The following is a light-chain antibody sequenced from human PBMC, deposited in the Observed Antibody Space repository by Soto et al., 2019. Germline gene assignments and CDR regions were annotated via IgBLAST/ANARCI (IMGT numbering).Light chain of an antibody. Sequence: TQSQVTLSLSTGERAPLSCRARQSFRGLLAWYQQKPGQAPRLLIYGASTRATGIPARFSGSGSGTEFTLTISSLQSEDFAVYYCQQYDTSPRTFGQGTKVAIK. CDR2: GAS. CDR1: QSFRGL. CDR3: QQYDTSPRT. V-gene: IGKV3-15*01. J-gene: IGKJ1*01.